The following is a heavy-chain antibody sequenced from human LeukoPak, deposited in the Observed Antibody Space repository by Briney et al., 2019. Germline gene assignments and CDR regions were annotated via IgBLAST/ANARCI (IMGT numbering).Heavy chain of an antibody. J-gene: IGHJ4*02. CDR3: AKERRSRGIAAVDAFDY. Sequence: GGSLRLSCAASGFTFDDYAMHWVRQAPGKGLEWVSGISWNSGSIGYADSVKGRFTISRDNAKNSLYLQMNSLRAEDTAVYYCAKERRSRGIAAVDAFDYWGQGTLVTVSS. V-gene: IGHV3-9*01. CDR1: GFTFDDYA. D-gene: IGHD6-13*01. CDR2: ISWNSGSI.